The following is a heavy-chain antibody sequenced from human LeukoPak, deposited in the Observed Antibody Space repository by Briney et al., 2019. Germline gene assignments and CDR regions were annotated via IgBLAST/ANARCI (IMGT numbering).Heavy chain of an antibody. Sequence: GGSLRLSCAASGFNFSDHYMSWVRQTPGRGLEWVTYISGSGATLHHADSVKGRFTISRDNAKNSLSLQMNSLRAEDTAVYYCARVISAGDSIWFDPWGQGTLVTVSS. CDR1: GFNFSDHY. CDR2: ISGSGATL. V-gene: IGHV3-11*01. J-gene: IGHJ5*02. D-gene: IGHD3/OR15-3a*01. CDR3: ARVISAGDSIWFDP.